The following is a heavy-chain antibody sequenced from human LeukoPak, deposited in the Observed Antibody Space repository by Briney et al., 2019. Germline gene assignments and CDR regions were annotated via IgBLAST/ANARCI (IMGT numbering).Heavy chain of an antibody. CDR3: ARRSSSEPNYYYYYYMDV. CDR1: GGPISSDY. D-gene: IGHD6-6*01. CDR2: IYYGGSA. Sequence: SETLSLTCTVSGGPISSDYWCWIWDRPGKGLGWIWYIYYGGSANYNPSLKRRVIISVDTSKNQFSLKLSSVSAADTAVYYCARRSSSEPNYYYYYYMDVWGKGPTVTVSS. J-gene: IGHJ6*03. V-gene: IGHV4-59*01.